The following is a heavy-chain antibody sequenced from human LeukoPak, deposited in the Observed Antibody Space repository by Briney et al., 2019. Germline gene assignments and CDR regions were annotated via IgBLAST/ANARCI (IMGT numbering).Heavy chain of an antibody. V-gene: IGHV3-30-3*01. Sequence: GGSLRLSCAVSGFTFSSYAMHWVRQAPGKGLEWVAVISYDGSKKYYADSVKGRFTISRDNSKNTLYLQMNSLRAEDTAVYYCASGGYGPVRFDYWGQGTLVTVSS. CDR1: GFTFSSYA. CDR3: ASGGYGPVRFDY. CDR2: ISYDGSKK. J-gene: IGHJ4*02. D-gene: IGHD3-10*01.